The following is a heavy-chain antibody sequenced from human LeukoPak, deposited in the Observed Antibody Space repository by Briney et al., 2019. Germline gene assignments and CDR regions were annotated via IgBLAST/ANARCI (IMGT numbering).Heavy chain of an antibody. J-gene: IGHJ4*02. CDR1: GYTFTSYD. Sequence: ASVKVSCKASGYTFTSYDINGVRQASGQGLEWMGWMNPNSGNTGYAQKFQGRVTMTRNTSISTAYMGLSSLRSEDTAVYYCARKTTMTTNWGQGTLVTVSS. D-gene: IGHD4-17*01. CDR3: ARKTTMTTN. V-gene: IGHV1-8*01. CDR2: MNPNSGNT.